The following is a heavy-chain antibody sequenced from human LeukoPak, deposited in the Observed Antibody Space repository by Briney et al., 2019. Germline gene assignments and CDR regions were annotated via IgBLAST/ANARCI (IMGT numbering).Heavy chain of an antibody. Sequence: GGSLRLSCAASGFTFSNYDMNWIRQAPGKGLEWVSYISSSSDYTNYADSVRGRFTISRDNAKNSLYLQMNSLRAEDTAVYYCARPPYSSSWDPGWFDPWGQGTLITVSS. CDR1: GFTFSNYD. D-gene: IGHD6-13*01. CDR2: ISSSSDYT. J-gene: IGHJ5*02. V-gene: IGHV3-11*06. CDR3: ARPPYSSSWDPGWFDP.